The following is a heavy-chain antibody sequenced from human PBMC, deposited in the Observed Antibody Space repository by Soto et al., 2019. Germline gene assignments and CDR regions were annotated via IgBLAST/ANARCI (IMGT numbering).Heavy chain of an antibody. D-gene: IGHD5-18*01. CDR3: ARDSVERIQFGMMGMDV. J-gene: IGHJ6*02. Sequence: PSETLSLTGTVCGGSISSGCYYWSWIRQHPGKGLEWIGYIYYIGSTYYNPSLKSRVTISVDTSKNQFSLKLSSVTAADTAVYYCARDSVERIQFGMMGMDVLGQGTTVTVS. CDR1: GGSISSGCYY. V-gene: IGHV4-31*03. CDR2: IYYIGST.